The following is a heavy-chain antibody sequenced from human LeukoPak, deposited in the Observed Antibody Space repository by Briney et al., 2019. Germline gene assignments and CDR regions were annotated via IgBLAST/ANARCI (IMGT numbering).Heavy chain of an antibody. J-gene: IGHJ4*02. Sequence: PGGSLRLSCAASGFTFSDYYVSWVRQAPGKGLEWVSSISSSSSYIYYADSVKGRFTISRDNAKNSLYLQMNSLRAEDTAVYYCARGLNSGSQSYWGQGTLVTVSS. V-gene: IGHV3-21*01. CDR1: GFTFSDYY. CDR3: ARGLNSGSQSY. D-gene: IGHD1-26*01. CDR2: ISSSSSYI.